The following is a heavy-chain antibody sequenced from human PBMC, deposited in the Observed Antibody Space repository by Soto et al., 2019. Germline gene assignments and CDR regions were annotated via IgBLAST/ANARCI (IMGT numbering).Heavy chain of an antibody. V-gene: IGHV3-15*01. CDR3: TAGLGRTDDDC. CDR1: GFNFPDSW. Sequence: EVQLVESGGGLVKPGGSLRLSCAASGFNFPDSWMSWVRQAPGKGLEWVGRITRHTDGGRTAYAASVEGRFTISRDDSRNTVYLQMSSLKIEDTAVYYCTAGLGRTDDDCWGQGTLVTVSS. J-gene: IGHJ4*02. CDR2: ITRHTDGGRT.